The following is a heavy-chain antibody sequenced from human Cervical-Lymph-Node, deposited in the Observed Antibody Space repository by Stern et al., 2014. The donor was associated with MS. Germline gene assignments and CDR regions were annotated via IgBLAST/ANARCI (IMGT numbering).Heavy chain of an antibody. J-gene: IGHJ4*02. CDR1: GLTFNSDA. D-gene: IGHD6-19*01. Sequence: EVQLVESGGGLVQPGGPLRVSCAISGLTFNSDAMSWVSQAPGKGLEWVAAISGSGGSTYYADSVKGRFTISRSNSKIILYLQMNSLRAEDTAIYYCAKDARYSSGWYSHWGQGTLVTVSS. V-gene: IGHV3-23*04. CDR2: ISGSGGST. CDR3: AKDARYSSGWYSH.